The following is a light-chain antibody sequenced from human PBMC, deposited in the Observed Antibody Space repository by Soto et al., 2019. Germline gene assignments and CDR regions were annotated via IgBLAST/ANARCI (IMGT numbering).Light chain of an antibody. Sequence: QSVLTLPPSASGSPGQSVAISRTGTSSDVGGYDYVSWHQQHPGKAPKLMIYDVSKRPSGVPDRFSGSKSGNTASLTVSGLQAEDEADYYCSSYAGTYIVFGTGTKVTVL. CDR2: DVS. CDR1: SSDVGGYDY. J-gene: IGLJ1*01. CDR3: SSYAGTYIV. V-gene: IGLV2-8*01.